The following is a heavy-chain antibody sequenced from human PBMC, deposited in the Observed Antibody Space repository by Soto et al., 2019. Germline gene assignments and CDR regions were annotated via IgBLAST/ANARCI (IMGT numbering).Heavy chain of an antibody. J-gene: IGHJ6*02. CDR1: GGTFSSYA. CDR3: AREEECISTXCXXXYYYGMDV. V-gene: IGHV1-69*12. Sequence: QVQLVQSGAEVKKPGSSVKVSCKASGGTFSSYAISWVRQAPGQGLEWMGGIIPIFGTANYAQKFQGRVTITADESTSTAYMELSSLRSEDTAVYYCAREEECISTXCXXXYYYGMDVWGQGTTVTVSS. D-gene: IGHD2-2*01. CDR2: IIPIFGTA.